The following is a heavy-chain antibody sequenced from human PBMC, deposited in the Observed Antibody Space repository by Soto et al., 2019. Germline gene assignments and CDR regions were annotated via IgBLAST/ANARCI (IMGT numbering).Heavy chain of an antibody. CDR2: ISAYNGNT. CDR1: GYTFTSYG. Sequence: EASVKVSCKASGYTFTSYGISWVRQAPGQGLEWMGWISAYNGNTNYAQKLQGRVTMTTDTSTSTAYMELRSLRSDDTAVYYCARVHKSGRIVVVPAATPNDAFDIWGQGTMVTVSS. CDR3: ARVHKSGRIVVVPAATPNDAFDI. J-gene: IGHJ3*02. D-gene: IGHD2-2*01. V-gene: IGHV1-18*01.